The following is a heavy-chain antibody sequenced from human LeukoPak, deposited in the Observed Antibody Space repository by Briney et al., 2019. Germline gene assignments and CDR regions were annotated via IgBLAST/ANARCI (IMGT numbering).Heavy chain of an antibody. CDR3: AKDLGGSYYYFDY. Sequence: GGSLRLSXAASGFTFSSYAMSWVRQAPGKGLEWVSAISGSGGSTYYADSVKGRFTISRDNSKNTLYLQMNSLRAEDTAVYYCAKDLGGSYYYFDYWGQGTLVTVSS. D-gene: IGHD1-26*01. J-gene: IGHJ4*02. CDR2: ISGSGGST. V-gene: IGHV3-23*01. CDR1: GFTFSSYA.